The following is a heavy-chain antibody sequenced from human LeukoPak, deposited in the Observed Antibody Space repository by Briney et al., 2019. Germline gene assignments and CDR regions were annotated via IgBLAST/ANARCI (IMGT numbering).Heavy chain of an antibody. CDR1: GGSVSSGSYY. V-gene: IGHV4-61*01. D-gene: IGHD2-2*01. Sequence: SETLSLTCTVSGGSVSSGSYYWSWIRQPPGKGLEWIGYIYYSGSTNYNPSLKSRVTISVDTSKNQFSLKLSSVTAAGTAVYYCARLYCSSTSCYVGGYFDYWGQGTLVTVSS. CDR3: ARLYCSSTSCYVGGYFDY. J-gene: IGHJ4*02. CDR2: IYYSGST.